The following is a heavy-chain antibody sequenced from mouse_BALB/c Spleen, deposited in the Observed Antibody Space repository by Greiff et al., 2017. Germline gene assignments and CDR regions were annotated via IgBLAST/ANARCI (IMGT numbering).Heavy chain of an antibody. CDR3: ASNYGYFDV. CDR1: GYSFTDYI. V-gene: IGHV1-39*01. J-gene: IGHJ1*01. CDR2: INPYYGST. Sequence: EVQLQQTGPELVKPGASVKISCKASGYSFTDYIMLWVKQSHGKSLEWIGNINPYYGSTSYNLKFKGKATLTVDKSSSTAYMQLNSLTSEDSAVYYCASNYGYFDVWGAGTTVTVSS.